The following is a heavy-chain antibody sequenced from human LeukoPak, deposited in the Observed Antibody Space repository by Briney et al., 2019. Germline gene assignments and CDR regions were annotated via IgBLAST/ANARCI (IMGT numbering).Heavy chain of an antibody. V-gene: IGHV3-21*01. D-gene: IGHD3-10*01. J-gene: IGHJ6*03. CDR1: GFTFSSYS. CDR2: ISSSSSYI. Sequence: PGGSLRLSCAASGFTFSSYSMNWVRQAPGKGLEWVSSISSSSSYIYYADSVKGRFTISRDNAKNSLYLQMNSLRAEDTAVYYCARDFAPYYYGSGSYLGRGYYYYMDVWGKGTTVTISS. CDR3: ARDFAPYYYGSGSYLGRGYYYYMDV.